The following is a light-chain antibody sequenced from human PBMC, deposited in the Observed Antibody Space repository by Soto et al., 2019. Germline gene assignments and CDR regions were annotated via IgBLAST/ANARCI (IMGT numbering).Light chain of an antibody. CDR2: GAS. CDR3: QQYGSSPTWT. Sequence: EIVMTQSPDTLSVSPGERATLSCRASETVRSNLAWYQQKPGQAPRLLIYGASNRATGIPDRFSGSGSGTDFTLTISRLEPEDFAVYYCQQYGSSPTWTFGQGTKVDNK. CDR1: ETVRSN. J-gene: IGKJ1*01. V-gene: IGKV3-20*01.